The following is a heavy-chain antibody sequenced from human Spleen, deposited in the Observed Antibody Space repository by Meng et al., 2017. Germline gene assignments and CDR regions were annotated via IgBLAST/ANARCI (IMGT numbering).Heavy chain of an antibody. CDR3: TREVVVRGVVEYYFDY. Sequence: SETLSLTCTVSGGSISSGCFYCSWIRQHPGKGLEWIGYIYFSGTTYYNPPLRSRVTISIDTSKSQFSLKLSSVTAADSAIYNCTREVVVRGVVEYYFDYWGQGTLVTVSS. CDR1: GGSISSGCFY. J-gene: IGHJ4*02. D-gene: IGHD3-10*01. CDR2: IYFSGTT. V-gene: IGHV4-31*03.